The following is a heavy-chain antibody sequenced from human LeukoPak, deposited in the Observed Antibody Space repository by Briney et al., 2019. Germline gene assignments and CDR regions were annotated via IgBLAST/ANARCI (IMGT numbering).Heavy chain of an antibody. CDR2: IIPIFGAT. CDR1: GGSFSNYA. D-gene: IGHD3-16*01. J-gene: IGHJ6*03. CDR3: AKQGAVRQDYYMDV. V-gene: IGHV1-69*06. Sequence: GASVKVSCKASGGSFSNYAITWVRQAPGQGLEWMGRIIPIFGATTYAQKFQGRVTITADMGSSTAYPELTGLTSEDTALYFCAKQGAVRQDYYMDVWGNGTTVIVSS.